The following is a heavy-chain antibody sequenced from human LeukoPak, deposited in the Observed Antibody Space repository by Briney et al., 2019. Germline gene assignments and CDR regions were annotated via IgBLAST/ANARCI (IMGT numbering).Heavy chain of an antibody. CDR3: ARGVYVWRSSTLSGCCSG. CDR2: INPNSGGT. V-gene: IGHV1-2*02. J-gene: IGHJ4*02. Sequence: ASVKVSCKASGYTFTGYYMHWVRQAPGQGLEWMGWINPNSGGTNYAQKFQGRVTMTRDTSISTAYMELSRLRSDDTAVYYCARGVYVWRSSTLSGCCSGWGQGTLVTVSS. CDR1: GYTFTGYY. D-gene: IGHD2-2*01.